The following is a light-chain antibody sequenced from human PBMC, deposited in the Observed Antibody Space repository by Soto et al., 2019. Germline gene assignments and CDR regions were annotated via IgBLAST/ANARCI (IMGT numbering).Light chain of an antibody. Sequence: DIVMTHSPDSLTVSLGERATINCQSSQSVLFSSNNKNYLAWYQQKTRQTPKLLISWASTRESGVPDRFSGSGSGTDFTLTISSLQAEDVAVYYCQQYYNVPWTFGQGTKVDIK. CDR3: QQYYNVPWT. J-gene: IGKJ1*01. CDR2: WAS. CDR1: QSVLFSSNNKNY. V-gene: IGKV4-1*01.